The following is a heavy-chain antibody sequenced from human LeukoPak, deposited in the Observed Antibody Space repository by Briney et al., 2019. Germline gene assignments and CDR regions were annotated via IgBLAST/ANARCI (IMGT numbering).Heavy chain of an antibody. D-gene: IGHD1-26*01. CDR1: GGSISSSGYY. J-gene: IGHJ4*02. CDR2: IYYSGST. CDR3: ARESRIVGATEFDY. Sequence: SETLSLTCTVSGGSISSSGYYWGWIRQHPGKGLEWIGYIYYSGSTYYNPSLKSRVTISVDTSKNQFSLKLSSVTAADTAVYYCARESRIVGATEFDYWGQGTLVTVSS. V-gene: IGHV4-31*03.